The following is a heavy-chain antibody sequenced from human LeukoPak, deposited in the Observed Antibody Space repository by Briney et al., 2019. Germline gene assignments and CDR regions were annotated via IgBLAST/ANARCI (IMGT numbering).Heavy chain of an antibody. D-gene: IGHD5-18*01. CDR3: ARHDAGSKDTAMVEPFDY. V-gene: IGHV4-38-2*01. J-gene: IGHJ4*02. CDR1: GYSISSGYY. CDR2: IYHSGST. Sequence: PSETLSLTCAVSGYSISSGYYWGWIRQPPGKGLEWIGSIYHSGSTYYNPSLKSRVTISVDTSKNQFSLKLSSVTAADTAVYYCARHDAGSKDTAMVEPFDYWGPGTLVTVSS.